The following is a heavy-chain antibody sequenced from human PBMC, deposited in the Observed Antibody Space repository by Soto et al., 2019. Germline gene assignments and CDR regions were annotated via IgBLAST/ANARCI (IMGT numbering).Heavy chain of an antibody. Sequence: QVQLVESGGGVVQPGRSLRLSCAASRFTFSTYGMHWVRQAPGKGLEWVALISYDGSNKYYADSVKGRFTISRDNSKNTLFLQVNSLRAEDTAVYYCAKEYHSGWIPYYRYYGMDVWGQGTTVTVSS. V-gene: IGHV3-30*18. CDR1: RFTFSTYG. CDR2: ISYDGSNK. D-gene: IGHD6-19*01. J-gene: IGHJ6*02. CDR3: AKEYHSGWIPYYRYYGMDV.